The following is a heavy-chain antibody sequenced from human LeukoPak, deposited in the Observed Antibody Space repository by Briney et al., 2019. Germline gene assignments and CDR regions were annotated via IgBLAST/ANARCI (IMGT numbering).Heavy chain of an antibody. V-gene: IGHV1-18*01. J-gene: IGHJ5*02. CDR3: AREGTTRYCSSTSCKYNWFDP. CDR1: GYTFTSYG. CDR2: VSAYNGNT. Sequence: GASVKVSCKASGYTFTSYGISWGRQAPGQGLEWMGWVSAYNGNTNYAQKLQGRVTMTTDTSTSTAYMELRSLRSDDTAVYYCAREGTTRYCSSTSCKYNWFDPWGQGTLVTVSS. D-gene: IGHD2-2*01.